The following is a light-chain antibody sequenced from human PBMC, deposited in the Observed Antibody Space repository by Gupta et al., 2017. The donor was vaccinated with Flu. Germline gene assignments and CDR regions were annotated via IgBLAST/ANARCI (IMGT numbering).Light chain of an antibody. CDR1: QSIRNY. V-gene: IGKV1-39*01. CDR3: QQSDNTPLLT. Sequence: SSLYASVGDRVTITCRASQSIRNYLNWYKKKPGEAPKLLVYAASTLQSGVPSRFSGDGYGTDFTLTSSSRQPEDCATYFCQQSDNTPLLTFGHGTKVDIK. J-gene: IGKJ3*01. CDR2: AAS.